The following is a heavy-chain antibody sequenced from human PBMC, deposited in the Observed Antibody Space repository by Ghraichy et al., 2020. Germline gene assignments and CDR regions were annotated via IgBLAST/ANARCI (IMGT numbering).Heavy chain of an antibody. V-gene: IGHV3-21*01. CDR1: GFTFSSYS. Sequence: GGSLRLSCAASGFTFSSYSMNWVRQAPGKGLEWVSSISSSSTYIYYADSVEGRFTVSRDNAENSLYLQMNSLRAEDTAVYYCARGDSYYYDSSDWGQGTLVTVSS. D-gene: IGHD3-22*01. J-gene: IGHJ4*02. CDR3: ARGDSYYYDSSD. CDR2: ISSSSTYI.